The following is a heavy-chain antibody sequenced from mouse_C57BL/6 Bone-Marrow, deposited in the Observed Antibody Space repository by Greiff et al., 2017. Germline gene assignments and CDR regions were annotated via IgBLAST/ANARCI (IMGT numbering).Heavy chain of an antibody. D-gene: IGHD1-1*01. CDR3: ARTTVVANYYAMDY. CDR1: GFTFSDYG. Sequence: EVKLEESGGGLVKPGGSLKLSCAASGFTFSDYGMHWVRQAPEKGLEWVAYISSGSSTIYYADTVKGRFTISRDNAKNTLFLQMTSLRSEDTAMYYCARTTVVANYYAMDYWGQGTSVTVSS. J-gene: IGHJ4*01. V-gene: IGHV5-17*01. CDR2: ISSGSSTI.